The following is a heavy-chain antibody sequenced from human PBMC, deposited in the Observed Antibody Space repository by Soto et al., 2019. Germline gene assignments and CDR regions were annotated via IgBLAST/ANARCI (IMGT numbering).Heavy chain of an antibody. D-gene: IGHD2-21*02. V-gene: IGHV1-18*04. CDR3: TRAYGGNSIGWFDP. CDR2: ISAYNGNT. J-gene: IGHJ5*02. CDR1: GYTFTSYG. Sequence: SVKVSCKASGYTFTSYGISWVRQAPGQGLEWMGWISAYNGNTNYAQKLQGRVTMTTDTSTSTAYMELRSLRSDDTAVYYCTRAYGGNSIGWFDPWGQGTLVTVSS.